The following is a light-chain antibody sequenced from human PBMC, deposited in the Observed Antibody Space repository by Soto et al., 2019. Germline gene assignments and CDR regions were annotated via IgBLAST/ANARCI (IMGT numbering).Light chain of an antibody. CDR2: DNT. CDR1: RSNIGAGYA. V-gene: IGLV1-40*01. Sequence: QLVLTQPPSVSGAPGQTVTISCTGRRSNIGAGYAVHWYQQVPGTSPKLLIYDNTHRPSGVPDRFSGSKSGTSASLAITGLRAEDEADYYCQSYDSSLSVGVFGGGTKLTVL. J-gene: IGLJ3*02. CDR3: QSYDSSLSVGV.